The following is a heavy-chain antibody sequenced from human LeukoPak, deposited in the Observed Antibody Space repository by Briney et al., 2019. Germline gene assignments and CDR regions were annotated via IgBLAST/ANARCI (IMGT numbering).Heavy chain of an antibody. V-gene: IGHV3-30*18. Sequence: GGSLRLSCAASGFTFSSYSMNWVRQAPGKGLEWVAVISYDGSNKYYADSVKGRFTISRDNSKNTLYLQMNSLRAEDTAVYYCAKGVRWGFGDPLDYWGQGTLVTVSS. CDR3: AKGVRWGFGDPLDY. CDR2: ISYDGSNK. CDR1: GFTFSSYS. D-gene: IGHD3-10*01. J-gene: IGHJ4*02.